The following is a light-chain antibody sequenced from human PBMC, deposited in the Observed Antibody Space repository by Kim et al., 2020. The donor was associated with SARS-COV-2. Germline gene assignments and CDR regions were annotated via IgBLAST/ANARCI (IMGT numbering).Light chain of an antibody. CDR2: DDD. V-gene: IGLV3-21*02. Sequence: APGRTARTTCGGNSIGSNTVPWYQQKPGQAPVLVIYDDDDRPSGIPERFSGSNSGGTATLTIGRVEAGDEADYYCQVWDMAGDQWVFGGGTQLTVL. J-gene: IGLJ3*02. CDR3: QVWDMAGDQWV. CDR1: SIGSNT.